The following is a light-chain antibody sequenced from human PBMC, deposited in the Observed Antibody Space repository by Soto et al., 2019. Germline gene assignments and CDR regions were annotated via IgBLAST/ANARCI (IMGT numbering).Light chain of an antibody. J-gene: IGLJ1*01. CDR2: DVS. V-gene: IGLV2-14*03. CDR1: SSDVGAYDF. Sequence: QSVLTQPASVSASPGQSITISCTGTSSDVGAYDFVSWYQHHPGKAPKLIIFDVSDRPSGVSNRFSGSKSGNTASLTISGLQAEDEADYYCGSYTSNNTPYVFGTGTKATVL. CDR3: GSYTSNNTPYV.